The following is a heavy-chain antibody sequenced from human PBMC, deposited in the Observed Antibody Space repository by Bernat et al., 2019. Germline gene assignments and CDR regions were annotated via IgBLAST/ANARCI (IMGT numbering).Heavy chain of an antibody. CDR1: GFTFSCYA. D-gene: IGHD6-19*01. CDR3: ANKGSSSGWFC. V-gene: IGHV3-30-3*01. CDR2: ISYDGSNK. Sequence: QVQLVESGGGVVQPGRSLRLSCAASGFTFSCYAMHWVRRAPGKGLEWVAVISYDGSNKYYADSVKGRFTISRDNSKNTLYLQMNSLRAEDTAVYYCANKGSSSGWFCWGQGTLVTVSS. J-gene: IGHJ4*02.